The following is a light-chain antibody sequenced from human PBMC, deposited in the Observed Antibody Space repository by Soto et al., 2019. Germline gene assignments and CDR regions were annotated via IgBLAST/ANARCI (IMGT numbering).Light chain of an antibody. CDR3: QHFNSYPLP. V-gene: IGKV1-5*03. Sequence: DIQMTQSPSTLSASVGDRVTITCRASQSISSWLAWYQQKPGKAPKLLIYKASSLEIGVTSRFSGSGSGTEFTLTISSLQPDDFATYSCQHFNSYPLPFGGGTKVEIK. CDR1: QSISSW. J-gene: IGKJ4*01. CDR2: KAS.